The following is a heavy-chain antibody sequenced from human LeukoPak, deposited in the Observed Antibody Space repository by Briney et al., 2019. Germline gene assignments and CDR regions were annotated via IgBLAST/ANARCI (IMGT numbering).Heavy chain of an antibody. CDR1: GYTFTSYG. V-gene: IGHV1-18*01. Sequence: SVQVSCKASGYTFTSYGISWVRQAPGQGLEWMGWISANNGHTNYTQKLQGRVTMTTDTSTSTAYMELRSLRSDDTAVYYCARPARPSGSYGYWGQGTLVTVSS. J-gene: IGHJ4*02. CDR2: ISANNGHT. CDR3: ARPARPSGSYGY. D-gene: IGHD3-16*01.